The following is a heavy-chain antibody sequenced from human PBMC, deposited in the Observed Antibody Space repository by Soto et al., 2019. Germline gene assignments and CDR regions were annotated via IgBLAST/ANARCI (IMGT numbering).Heavy chain of an antibody. Sequence: QVQLVESGGGVVQPGRSLRLSCAASGFTFSSYGMHWVRQAPGKGLEWVAVISYDGSNKYYADSVKGRFTISRDNSRNTLYMLSSSLRAEDTAVYYSAKEDSSSSYRPPHYYYGMDLWGQGATVTVSS. CDR3: AKEDSSSSYRPPHYYYGMDL. V-gene: IGHV3-30*18. CDR1: GFTFSSYG. CDR2: ISYDGSNK. J-gene: IGHJ6*02. D-gene: IGHD6-13*01.